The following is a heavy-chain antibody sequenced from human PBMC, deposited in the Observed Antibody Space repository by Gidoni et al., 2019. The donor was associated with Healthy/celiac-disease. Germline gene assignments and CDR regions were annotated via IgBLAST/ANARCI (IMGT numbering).Heavy chain of an antibody. V-gene: IGHV3-23*01. CDR2: ISGSGGST. CDR3: GSIWFGELLPY. J-gene: IGHJ4*02. CDR1: GFTFSSYA. Sequence: VQLLESGGGLVQPGGSLRLSCAASGFTFSSYAMSWVRQAPGKGLEWVSAISGSGGSTYYADSVKGRFTIYRDNAKNTLYRQMNSLRAEDTAVDYCGSIWFGELLPYWGQGTLVTVSS. D-gene: IGHD3-10*01.